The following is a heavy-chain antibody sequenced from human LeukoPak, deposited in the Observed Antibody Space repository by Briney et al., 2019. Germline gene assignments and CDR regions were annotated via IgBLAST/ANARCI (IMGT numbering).Heavy chain of an antibody. D-gene: IGHD2-8*01. CDR3: AREVLMAYSGGSTYYFDY. CDR2: TFTRGST. CDR1: SGSICIYY. J-gene: IGHJ4*02. Sequence: SESLSLTRIVSSGSICIYYWRCIRQPAGGGRGWIGRTFTRGSTNYNPTLNSRVTMSVDTSKTQISLKLSSVTAADTAVYYCAREVLMAYSGGSTYYFDYWGQGTLVTVSS. V-gene: IGHV4-4*07.